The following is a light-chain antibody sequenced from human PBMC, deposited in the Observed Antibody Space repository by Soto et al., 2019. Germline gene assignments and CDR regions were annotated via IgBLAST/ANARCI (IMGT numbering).Light chain of an antibody. J-gene: IGKJ1*01. V-gene: IGKV1-5*01. Sequence: DIQMTQSPSTLSASVGDRVTITCRASQSISSWLAWYQQKPGKAPKPLIYDASSLESGVPSRFSGSGSGTEFTLTISSLQPDDFATYYCQQYNSYSPWTFGQGTRWIS. CDR3: QQYNSYSPWT. CDR2: DAS. CDR1: QSISSW.